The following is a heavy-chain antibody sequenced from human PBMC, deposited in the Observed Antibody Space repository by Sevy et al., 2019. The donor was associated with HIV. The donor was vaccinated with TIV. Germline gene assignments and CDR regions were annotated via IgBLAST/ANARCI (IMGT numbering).Heavy chain of an antibody. CDR3: ARVMVRGVIDY. V-gene: IGHV4-30-4*01. D-gene: IGHD3-10*01. Sequence: SETLPLTCTVSGGSISSGDYYWSWIRQPPGKGLEWIGYIYYSGSTYYNPSLKSRVTISVDTSKNQFSLKLSSVTAADTAVYYCARVMVRGVIDYWGQGTLVTVSS. CDR2: IYYSGST. J-gene: IGHJ4*02. CDR1: GGSISSGDYY.